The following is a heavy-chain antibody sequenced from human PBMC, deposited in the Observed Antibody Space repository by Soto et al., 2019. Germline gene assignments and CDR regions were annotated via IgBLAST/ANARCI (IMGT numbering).Heavy chain of an antibody. J-gene: IGHJ4*02. CDR1: GGSISSSSYY. Sequence: PSETLSLTCTVSGGSISSSSYYWGWIRQPPGKGLEWIGSIYYSGSTYYNPSLESRVTISVDTSKNQFSLKLSSVTAADTAVYYCASQTSEVLGYWGQGTLVTVSS. CDR2: IYYSGST. D-gene: IGHD2-2*01. V-gene: IGHV4-39*01. CDR3: ASQTSEVLGY.